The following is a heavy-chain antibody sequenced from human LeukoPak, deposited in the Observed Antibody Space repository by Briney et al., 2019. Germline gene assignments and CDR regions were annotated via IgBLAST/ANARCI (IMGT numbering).Heavy chain of an antibody. CDR1: GYTFTSYY. J-gene: IGHJ4*02. V-gene: IGHV7-4-1*02. CDR2: INTNTGNP. D-gene: IGHD2-15*01. CDR3: ARDRVGMGFDY. Sequence: ASVKVSCKASGYTFTSYYMHWVRQAPGQGLEWMGWINTNTGNPTYAQGFTGRFVFSLDTSVTTAYLQISSLKAEDTAVYYCARDRVGMGFDYWGQGTLVTVSS.